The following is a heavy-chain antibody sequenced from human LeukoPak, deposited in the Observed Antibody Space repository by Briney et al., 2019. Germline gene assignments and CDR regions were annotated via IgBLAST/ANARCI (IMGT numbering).Heavy chain of an antibody. V-gene: IGHV3-23*01. CDR3: AKSTQYYYYYYMDV. Sequence: PGGTLRLSCAASGFTFSSYGMSWVRQAPGKGLEWVSAISGSGGSTYYADSVKGRFTISRDNSKNTLYLQMNSLRAEDTAVYYCAKSTQYYYYYYMDVWGKGTTVTISS. J-gene: IGHJ6*03. CDR1: GFTFSSYG. CDR2: ISGSGGST.